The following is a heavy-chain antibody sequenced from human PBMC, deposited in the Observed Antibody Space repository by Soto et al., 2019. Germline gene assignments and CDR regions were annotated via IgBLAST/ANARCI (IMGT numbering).Heavy chain of an antibody. V-gene: IGHV3-30*18. Sequence: GGSLRLSCAASGFTFSSYGMHWVRQAPGKGLGWVAVISYDGSNKYYADSVKGRFTISRDNSKNTLYLQMNSLRAEDTAVYYCAKDGPYYDFWSGLGWEYYYYGMDVWGQGTTVTVSS. J-gene: IGHJ6*02. D-gene: IGHD3-3*01. CDR3: AKDGPYYDFWSGLGWEYYYYGMDV. CDR2: ISYDGSNK. CDR1: GFTFSSYG.